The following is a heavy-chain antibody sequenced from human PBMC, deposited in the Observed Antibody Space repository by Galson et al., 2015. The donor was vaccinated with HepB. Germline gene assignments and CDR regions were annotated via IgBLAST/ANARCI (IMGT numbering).Heavy chain of an antibody. CDR2: INPNSGGT. J-gene: IGHJ3*02. Sequence: SGYTFTGYYMHWVRQAPGQGLEWMGWINPNSGGTNYAQEFQGWVTMTRDTSISTAYMELSRLRSDDTAVYYCAREVEQAFDIWGQGTMVTVSS. CDR3: AREVEQAFDI. V-gene: IGHV1-2*04. D-gene: IGHD1/OR15-1a*01. CDR1: GYTFTGYY.